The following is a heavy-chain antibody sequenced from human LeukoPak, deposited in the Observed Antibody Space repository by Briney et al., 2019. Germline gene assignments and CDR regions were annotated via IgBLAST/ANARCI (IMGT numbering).Heavy chain of an antibody. CDR3: VRALTTVATWLYL. CDR1: GYTFTSYA. J-gene: IGHJ2*01. V-gene: IGHV1-2*02. Sequence: GASVKVSCKASGYTFTSYAISWVRQAPGQGLEWMGWISPNSGDTKYAQKFQGRVTMTRDTSITTAYMELSRLTSDDTAVYYCVRALTTVATWLYLWGRGTLVTVSS. CDR2: ISPNSGDT. D-gene: IGHD4-17*01.